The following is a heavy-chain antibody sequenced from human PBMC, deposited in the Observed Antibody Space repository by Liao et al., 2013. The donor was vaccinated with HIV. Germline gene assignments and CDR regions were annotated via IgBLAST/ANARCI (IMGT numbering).Heavy chain of an antibody. CDR1: GGSISSYY. CDR2: FYTSGSS. J-gene: IGHJ5*02. Sequence: QVQLQESGPGLVKPSQTLSLTCTVSGGSISSYYWSWIRQPAGKGLEWIGRFYTSGSSNYNPSLRSRVTMSLDTSKNQFSLKLSSVTAADTAVYYCARTDQYYDFWNGYENWFDPWGQGTLVTVSS. D-gene: IGHD3-3*01. CDR3: ARTDQYYDFWNGYENWFDP. V-gene: IGHV4-4*07.